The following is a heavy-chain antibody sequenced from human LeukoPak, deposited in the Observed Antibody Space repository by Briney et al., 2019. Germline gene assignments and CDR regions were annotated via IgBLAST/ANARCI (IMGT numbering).Heavy chain of an antibody. CDR1: GFTFSSDG. D-gene: IGHD3-10*01. CDR2: ISSSSSYI. Sequence: GGSLRLSCAASGFTFSSDGMNWVRQAPGKGLEWVSFISSSSSYIYYADSVKGRFTISRDNAKNSLYLQMNSLRAEDTAVYYCARSIWTITMVRGANTRGVDYWGQGTLVTVSS. V-gene: IGHV3-21*01. CDR3: ARSIWTITMVRGANTRGVDY. J-gene: IGHJ4*02.